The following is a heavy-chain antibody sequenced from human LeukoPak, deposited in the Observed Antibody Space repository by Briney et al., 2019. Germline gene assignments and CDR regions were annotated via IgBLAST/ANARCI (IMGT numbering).Heavy chain of an antibody. J-gene: IGHJ4*02. Sequence: SETLSLTCAVYGGSFSGYYWSWIRQPPGKGLEWIGEINHSGSTNYNPPLKSRVTISVDTSKNQFSLKLSSVTAADTAVYYCARVSVTGTTGLSPYYFDYRGQGTLVTVSS. CDR3: ARVSVTGTTGLSPYYFDY. CDR2: INHSGST. CDR1: GGSFSGYY. D-gene: IGHD1-7*01. V-gene: IGHV4-34*01.